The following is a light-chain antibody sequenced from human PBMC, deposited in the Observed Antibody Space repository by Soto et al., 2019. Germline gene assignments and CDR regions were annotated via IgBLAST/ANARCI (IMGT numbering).Light chain of an antibody. J-gene: IGLJ3*02. CDR2: EVS. V-gene: IGLV2-23*02. CDR1: SSDVGIYNL. Sequence: QSAPIQPASVSGSPGQSITISCTGTSSDVGIYNLVSWYQHYPGRAPKLLLYEVSKWPSGISHRFSGFKSGNTASLTISGRQAEDEADYYCCSYAGSRTWVFGGGTKLTVL. CDR3: CSYAGSRTWV.